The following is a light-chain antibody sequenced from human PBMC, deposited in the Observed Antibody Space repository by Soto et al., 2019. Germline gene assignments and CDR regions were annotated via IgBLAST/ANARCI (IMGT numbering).Light chain of an antibody. CDR3: QQRSNWPRGVT. J-gene: IGKJ4*01. Sequence: EIVLTQSPATLSLSPGARATLSCRASQSVSSYLAWYQQKPGQAPRLLIYDASNRATGIPARFSGSGSGTDFSLTIGSLVPEDFAVYYCQQRSNWPRGVTFGGGTMVESK. CDR1: QSVSSY. CDR2: DAS. V-gene: IGKV3-11*01.